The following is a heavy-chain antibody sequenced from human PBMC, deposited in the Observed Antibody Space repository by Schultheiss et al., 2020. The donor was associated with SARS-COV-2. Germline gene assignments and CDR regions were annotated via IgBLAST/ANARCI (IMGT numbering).Heavy chain of an antibody. Sequence: SQTLSLTCAVYGGSFSGYYWSWIRQPPGKGLEWIGEIKHSGSTNYNPSLKSLVTISVDTSTNQFSLKLSSVTDADTAVYYCARGDFADAFDIWGQGTMVTVSS. V-gene: IGHV4-34*09. J-gene: IGHJ3*02. CDR2: IKHSGST. CDR3: ARGDFADAFDI. D-gene: IGHD2/OR15-2a*01. CDR1: GGSFSGYY.